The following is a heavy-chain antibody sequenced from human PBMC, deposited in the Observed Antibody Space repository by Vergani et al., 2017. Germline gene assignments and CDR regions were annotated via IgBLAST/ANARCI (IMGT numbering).Heavy chain of an antibody. J-gene: IGHJ4*02. V-gene: IGHV4-4*07. CDR2: IYTSGST. CDR3: AREWDEFGVVTSFDY. D-gene: IGHD3-3*01. CDR1: GGSISSYY. Sequence: QVQLQESGPGLVKPSETLSLTCTVSGGSISSYYWSWIRQPAGKGLEWIGRIYTSGSTNYNPSLKSRVTMSVDTSKNQFSLKLSSGTAADTAVYYCAREWDEFGVVTSFDYWGQGTLVTVSS.